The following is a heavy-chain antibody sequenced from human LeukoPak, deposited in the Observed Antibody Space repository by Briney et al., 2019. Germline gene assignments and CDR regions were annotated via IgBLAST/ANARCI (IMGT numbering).Heavy chain of an antibody. V-gene: IGHV3-53*01. CDR3: ARADYYDSSGYNDY. CDR2: IYSGGNT. CDR1: GFTVSSNY. Sequence: GGSLRLSCAASGFTVSSNYMSWVRQAPGKGLEWVSVIYSGGNTYYAASVKGRFTVSRDNSKNTLYLQMTSLRAEDTAVYYCARADYYDSSGYNDYWGQGTLFTVSS. J-gene: IGHJ4*02. D-gene: IGHD3-22*01.